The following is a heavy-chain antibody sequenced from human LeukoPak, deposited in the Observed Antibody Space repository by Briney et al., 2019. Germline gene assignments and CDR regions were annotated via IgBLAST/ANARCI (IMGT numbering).Heavy chain of an antibody. CDR1: GGTFSSYA. CDR2: IIPIFGTA. D-gene: IGHD6-13*01. Sequence: ASVKVSCKASGGTFSSYAISWVRQAPGQGLEWMGGIIPIFGTANYAQKFQGRVTITADESTSTAYVELSSLRSEDTAVYYCAREQQLVRYSFDWGQGTLVTVSS. CDR3: AREQQLVRYSFD. J-gene: IGHJ4*02. V-gene: IGHV1-69*13.